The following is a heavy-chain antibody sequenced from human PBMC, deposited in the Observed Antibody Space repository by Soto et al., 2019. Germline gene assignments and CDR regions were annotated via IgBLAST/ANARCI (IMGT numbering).Heavy chain of an antibody. CDR2: ISYDGSNK. D-gene: IGHD5-18*01. Sequence: QVQLVESGGGVVQPGRSLRLSCAASGFTFSTYGMHWVRQAPGKGLEWVAVISYDGSNKYDADSVKGRSTISRDNSKNTLYLQMNSLRAEDTAVYYCAKDALSGYSYGYFDYWGQGTLVTVSS. CDR1: GFTFSTYG. CDR3: AKDALSGYSYGYFDY. V-gene: IGHV3-30*18. J-gene: IGHJ4*02.